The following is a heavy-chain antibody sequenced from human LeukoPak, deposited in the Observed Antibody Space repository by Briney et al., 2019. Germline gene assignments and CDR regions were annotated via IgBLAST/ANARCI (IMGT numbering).Heavy chain of an antibody. J-gene: IGHJ4*02. CDR3: AREDYDILTGYPFDY. CDR1: GGSISSGDYY. Sequence: SETLSLTCTVSGGSISSGDYYWSWVRQPAGKGLEWIGRIYTSGSTNYNPSLKSRVTMSVDTSKNQFSLKLSSVTAADTAVYYCAREDYDILTGYPFDYWGQGTLVTVSS. V-gene: IGHV4-61*02. D-gene: IGHD3-9*01. CDR2: IYTSGST.